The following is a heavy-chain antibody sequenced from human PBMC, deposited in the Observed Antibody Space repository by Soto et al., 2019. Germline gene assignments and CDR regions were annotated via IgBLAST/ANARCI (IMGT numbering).Heavy chain of an antibody. CDR3: ARGVRRFGDMSLDAFDV. CDR2: TSYSGSNT. CDR1: GFTFKNYA. Sequence: GGSLRLSCAASGFTFKNYAMHWVRQTPGKGLEWVAVTSYSGSNTFYVDSVEGRFTISRDNSKNTLYLQMNSLRPEDTAVYFCARGVRRFGDMSLDAFDVWGQGTMVTVSS. J-gene: IGHJ3*01. D-gene: IGHD3-10*01. V-gene: IGHV3-30-3*01.